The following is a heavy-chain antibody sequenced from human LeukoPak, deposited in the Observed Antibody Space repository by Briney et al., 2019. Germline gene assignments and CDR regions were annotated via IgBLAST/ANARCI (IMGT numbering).Heavy chain of an antibody. J-gene: IGHJ6*03. CDR1: GGSFSGYY. D-gene: IGHD6-13*01. V-gene: IGHV4-34*01. CDR3: ARHYYGSGWYSNSPNNYYYYYYMDV. CDR2: INHSGST. Sequence: SETLSLTCAVYGGSFSGYYWSWIRQPPGKGLEWIGEINHSGSTNYNPSLKSRVTISVDTSKNQFSLKLSSVTAADTAVYYCARHYYGSGWYSNSPNNYYYYYYMDVWGKGTTVTVSS.